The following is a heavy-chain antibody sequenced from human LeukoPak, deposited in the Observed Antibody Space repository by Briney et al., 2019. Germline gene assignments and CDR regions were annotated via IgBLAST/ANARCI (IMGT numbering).Heavy chain of an antibody. CDR1: GFTFSSYA. CDR3: AKYFQVKTPYLDY. V-gene: IGHV3-23*01. CDR2: ITGSGDKT. Sequence: PGGSLRLSCAVSGFTFSSYAMSWVRQAPGKGLEWVSSITGSGDKTYYADSVKGRFTISRDNSKNTLYLQMNSLRAEDTAIYYCAKYFQVKTPYLDYGGQGALVTVSS. D-gene: IGHD3-9*01. J-gene: IGHJ4*02.